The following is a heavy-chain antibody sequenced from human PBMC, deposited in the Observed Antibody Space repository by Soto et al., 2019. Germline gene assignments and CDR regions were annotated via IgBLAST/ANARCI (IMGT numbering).Heavy chain of an antibody. Sequence: EVQLLESGGGLVQPGGSLRLSCAASGFTFSSYAMSWVRQAPGMGLEWVSAISGSGGSTYYADSVKGRFTISRDNSKNTLYLQMNSLRAEDTAVYYCAKYMEWDSSSSTYDYWGQGTLVTVSS. CDR1: GFTFSSYA. D-gene: IGHD6-6*01. CDR3: AKYMEWDSSSSTYDY. V-gene: IGHV3-23*01. CDR2: ISGSGGST. J-gene: IGHJ4*02.